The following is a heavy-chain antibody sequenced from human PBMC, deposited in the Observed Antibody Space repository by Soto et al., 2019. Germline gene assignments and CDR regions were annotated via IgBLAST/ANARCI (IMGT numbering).Heavy chain of an antibody. D-gene: IGHD3-22*01. V-gene: IGHV1-18*01. J-gene: IGHJ4*02. Sequence: ASVKVSCKASGYSFTSYGISWVRQAPGQGLEWMGWISAYNGNTNYAQKLQGRVTMTTDTSTSTAYMELRSLRSDDTAVYYCARVLDYYDSSGYYDYWGQGTLVTVSS. CDR2: ISAYNGNT. CDR3: ARVLDYYDSSGYYDY. CDR1: GYSFTSYG.